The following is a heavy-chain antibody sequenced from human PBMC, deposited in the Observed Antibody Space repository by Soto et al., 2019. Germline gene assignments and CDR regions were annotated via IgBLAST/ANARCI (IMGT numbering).Heavy chain of an antibody. Sequence: GGSLRLSCAASGFTFGSYAMHWVRQAPGKGLEWVAVIAYDGRNKYYADSVKGRFTISRDNSKNTLYLQMSSLRIEDTAAYYCARELERVFDYWGQGTLVTVSS. J-gene: IGHJ4*02. CDR2: IAYDGRNK. CDR3: ARELERVFDY. D-gene: IGHD1-1*01. CDR1: GFTFGSYA. V-gene: IGHV3-30*04.